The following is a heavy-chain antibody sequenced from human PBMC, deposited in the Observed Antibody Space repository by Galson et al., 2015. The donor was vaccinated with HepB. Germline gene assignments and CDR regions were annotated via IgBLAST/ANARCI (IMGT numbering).Heavy chain of an antibody. J-gene: IGHJ4*02. Sequence: SLRLSCAASGFIFSSYAMHWVRQAPGKGLEWVAVISYDGSNKYYADSVKGRFTISRDNSKNTLYLQMNSLRAEDTAVYYCAREGWEYCSSNSCYWGYFDYWGQGTLVTVSS. V-gene: IGHV3-30-3*01. D-gene: IGHD2-2*01. CDR1: GFIFSSYA. CDR3: AREGWEYCSSNSCYWGYFDY. CDR2: ISYDGSNK.